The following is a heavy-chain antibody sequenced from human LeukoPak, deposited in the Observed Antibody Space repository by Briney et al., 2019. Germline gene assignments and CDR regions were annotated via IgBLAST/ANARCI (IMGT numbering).Heavy chain of an antibody. CDR1: GYSISSGYY. J-gene: IGHJ4*02. CDR2: IFHSGST. V-gene: IGHV4-38-2*02. Sequence: SETLSLTCAVSGYSISSGYYWGWIRQPPGRGLEWIGSIFHSGSTYYNPSLKSRVTISVGTSKNQFSLKLSSVTAADTAVYYCARDFIAVAGTPDYWGQGTLVTVSS. CDR3: ARDFIAVAGTPDY. D-gene: IGHD6-19*01.